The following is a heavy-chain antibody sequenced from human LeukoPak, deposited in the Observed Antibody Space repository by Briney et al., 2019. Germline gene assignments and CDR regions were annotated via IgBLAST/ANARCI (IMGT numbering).Heavy chain of an antibody. CDR3: ARVNNVRFLEWLSTMDV. Sequence: GGSLRLSCAASGFTFSSYWMHWVRQAPGKGLVWVSRINSDGSITSYADSVKGRFTISRDNAKNTLYLQMNSLRAEDTALYHCARVNNVRFLEWLSTMDVWGQGTTVTVSS. J-gene: IGHJ6*02. CDR1: GFTFSSYW. CDR2: INSDGSIT. V-gene: IGHV3-74*01. D-gene: IGHD3-3*01.